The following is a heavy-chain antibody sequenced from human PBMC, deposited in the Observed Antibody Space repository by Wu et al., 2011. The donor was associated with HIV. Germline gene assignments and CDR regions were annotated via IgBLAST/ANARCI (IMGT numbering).Heavy chain of an antibody. J-gene: IGHJ3*02. D-gene: IGHD1-26*01. CDR3: AREVVGDIISAVFFDI. CDR1: GYTFSSHY. Sequence: QIVAEVKKPGASLRVSCTSSGYTFSSHYIHWVRQAPGQGLEWMGVLNPDGGNAIYAKKFQGRVIMTRDTSTSTAYMELSNLTSDDTAVYYCAREVVGDIISAVFFDIWGQGTMVTVSS. CDR2: LNPDGGNA. V-gene: IGHV1-46*01.